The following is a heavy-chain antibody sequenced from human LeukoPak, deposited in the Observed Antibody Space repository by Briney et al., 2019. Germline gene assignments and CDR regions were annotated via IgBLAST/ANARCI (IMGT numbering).Heavy chain of an antibody. D-gene: IGHD3-16*01. V-gene: IGHV3-21*01. Sequence: GGSLRLSCAASGFTFSSSAMSWVRQAPGKGLEWVSSISSSSSYIYYADSVKGRFTISRDNSKNTLYLQMSSLRAEDTAVYHCVKDVQYVWGSYSPLGIFDYWGQGTLVTVSS. CDR2: ISSSSSYI. CDR3: VKDVQYVWGSYSPLGIFDY. J-gene: IGHJ4*02. CDR1: GFTFSSSA.